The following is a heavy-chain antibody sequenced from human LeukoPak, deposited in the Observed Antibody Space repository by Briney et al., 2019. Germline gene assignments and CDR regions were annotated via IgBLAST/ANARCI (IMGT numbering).Heavy chain of an antibody. D-gene: IGHD3-10*02. CDR1: GFTFSSYW. V-gene: IGHV3-7*01. Sequence: GGSLRLSCAASGFTFSSYWMSWVRQAPGKGLEWVANIKQDGSEKYYVDSVKGRFTISRDNDKNSLYLQMNSLRAEDTAVYYCARSVRSHYYGMDVWGQGTTVTVSS. CDR2: IKQDGSEK. J-gene: IGHJ6*02. CDR3: ARSVRSHYYGMDV.